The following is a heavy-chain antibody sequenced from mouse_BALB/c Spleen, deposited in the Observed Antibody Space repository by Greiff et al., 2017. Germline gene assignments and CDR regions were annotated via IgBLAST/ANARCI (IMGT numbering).Heavy chain of an antibody. CDR2: INSNGGST. Sequence: DVKLQESGGGLVQPGGSLKLSCAASGFTFSSYGMSWVRQTPDKRLELVATINSNGGSTYYPDSVKGRFTISRDNAKNTLYLQMSSLKSEDTAMYYCAREDYRYEGDFDYWGQGTTLTVSS. CDR1: GFTFSSYG. D-gene: IGHD2-14*01. J-gene: IGHJ2*01. CDR3: AREDYRYEGDFDY. V-gene: IGHV5-6-3*01.